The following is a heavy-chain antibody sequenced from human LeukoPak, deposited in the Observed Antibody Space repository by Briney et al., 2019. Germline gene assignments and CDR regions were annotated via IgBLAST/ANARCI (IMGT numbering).Heavy chain of an antibody. D-gene: IGHD3-22*01. CDR1: GFPFSNHG. CDR3: ARERGPRYYYDSSGYYRAYFKH. Sequence: PGGSLRLSCAASGFPFSNHGMHWVRQAPGKGLEWVAVISYDGRNKYYADSVKGRFTISRDNSKNTLYLQTNSLRAEDTAVYYCARERGPRYYYDSSGYYRAYFKHWGRGTLVTVSS. CDR2: ISYDGRNK. J-gene: IGHJ1*01. V-gene: IGHV3-30*03.